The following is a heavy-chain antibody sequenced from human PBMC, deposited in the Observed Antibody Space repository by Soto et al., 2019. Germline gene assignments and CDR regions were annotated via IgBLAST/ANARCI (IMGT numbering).Heavy chain of an antibody. J-gene: IGHJ4*02. D-gene: IGHD1-1*01. V-gene: IGHV3-23*01. Sequence: PGGSLRLSCAASGFTFSSYAMSWVRQAPGKGLEWVSAISGSGGSTYYADSVKGRFTISRDNSKNTLYLQMNSLRAEDTAVYYCAKDLDYGTGTWSGFDYWGQGTLVTVSS. CDR3: AKDLDYGTGTWSGFDY. CDR2: ISGSGGST. CDR1: GFTFSSYA.